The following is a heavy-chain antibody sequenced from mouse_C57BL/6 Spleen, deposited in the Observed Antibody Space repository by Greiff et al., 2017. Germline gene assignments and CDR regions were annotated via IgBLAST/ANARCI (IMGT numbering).Heavy chain of an antibody. V-gene: IGHV1-59*01. CDR1: GYTFTSYW. CDR3: ARALDSSGYVLPY. J-gene: IGHJ3*01. D-gene: IGHD3-2*02. CDR2: IDPSDSYT. Sequence: VQLQQPGAELVRPGTSVKLSCKASGYTFTSYWMHWVKQRPGQGLEWIGVIDPSDSYTNYNQKFKGKATLTVDTSSSPAYMQLSSLTSEDSAVYYCARALDSSGYVLPYWGQGTLVTVSA.